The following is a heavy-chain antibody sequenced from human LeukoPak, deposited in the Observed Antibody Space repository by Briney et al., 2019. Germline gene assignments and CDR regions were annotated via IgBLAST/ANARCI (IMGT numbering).Heavy chain of an antibody. CDR3: ARPNCSGGSCPLDY. V-gene: IGHV3-7*01. D-gene: IGHD2-15*01. CDR2: KKQDGSEK. CDR1: GFTFSNYG. Sequence: GGSLRLSCAASGFTFSNYGMSWVRQAPGKGLEWVASKKQDGSEKFYVDSVKGRFTISRDNAKNSLYLQMNSLRAEDTAVYYCARPNCSGGSCPLDYWGQGTLVTVSS. J-gene: IGHJ4*02.